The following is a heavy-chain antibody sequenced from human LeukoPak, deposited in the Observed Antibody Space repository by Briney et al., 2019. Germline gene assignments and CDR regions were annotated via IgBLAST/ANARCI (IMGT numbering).Heavy chain of an antibody. J-gene: IGHJ2*01. CDR3: ARESGCSSTSCFWYFDL. V-gene: IGHV4-59*01. Sequence: PSETLSLTCTVSGGSISSYYWSWIRQPPGEGLEWIGYIYYSGSTNYNPSLKSRVTISVDTSKNQFSLKLSSVTAADTAVYYCARESGCSSTSCFWYFDLWGRGTLVTVSS. D-gene: IGHD2-2*01. CDR1: GGSISSYY. CDR2: IYYSGST.